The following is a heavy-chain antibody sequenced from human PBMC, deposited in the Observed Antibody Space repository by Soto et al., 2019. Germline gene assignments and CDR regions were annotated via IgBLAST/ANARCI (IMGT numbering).Heavy chain of an antibody. D-gene: IGHD3-9*01. V-gene: IGHV4-59*01. J-gene: IGHJ4*02. CDR2: VFYSGIS. CDR1: GGSISRYY. Sequence: QVQLQESGPGLVKPSETLSLTCTVPGGSISRYYWSWIRQSPGKGLEWIGYVFYSGISKYNPSLKSRVTISVDTSKNQFSLKLRAVTAADTSVYYCARGRNDLLTGHYDFDYWGQGTLVTVSS. CDR3: ARGRNDLLTGHYDFDY.